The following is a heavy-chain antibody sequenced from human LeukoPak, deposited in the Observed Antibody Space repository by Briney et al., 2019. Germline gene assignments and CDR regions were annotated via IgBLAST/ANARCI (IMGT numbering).Heavy chain of an antibody. CDR3: ARSSLDGDPPRN. J-gene: IGHJ4*02. V-gene: IGHV3-21*01. CDR2: ISSSSSYI. D-gene: IGHD4-17*01. Sequence: PGGSLRLSCAASGFTFSSYSMNWVRQAPGKGLEWVSSISSSSSYIYYADSVKGRFTISRDNAKNSLYLQMNSLRAEDTAVYYCARSSLDGDPPRNWGQGTLVTVSS. CDR1: GFTFSSYS.